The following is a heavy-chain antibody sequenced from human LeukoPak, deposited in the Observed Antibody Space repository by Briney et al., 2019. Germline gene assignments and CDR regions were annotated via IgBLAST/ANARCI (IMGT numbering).Heavy chain of an antibody. J-gene: IGHJ4*02. CDR1: GFTFSSYA. CDR2: ISGSGGST. Sequence: GGSLRLSCAASGFTFSSYAMSWVRQAPGKGLEWVSAISGSGGSTYYADSVKGRFTISRDNSKNTLYLQMNSLRAEDTAVYYCAKESFGDYYDSSGPFDYWGQGTLVTVSS. D-gene: IGHD3-22*01. V-gene: IGHV3-23*01. CDR3: AKESFGDYYDSSGPFDY.